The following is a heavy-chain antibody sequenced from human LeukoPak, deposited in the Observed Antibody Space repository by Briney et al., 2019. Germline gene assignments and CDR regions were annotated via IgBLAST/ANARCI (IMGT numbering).Heavy chain of an antibody. D-gene: IGHD3-3*01. CDR3: ATTREWLSSYYFDY. Sequence: SETLSLTCTVSGGSISSGGYYWSWIRQHPGKGLEWIGYIYYSGSTYYNPSLKSRVTISVDTSKNQFSLKLSSVTAADTAVYYCATTREWLSSYYFDYWGQGTLVTVSS. J-gene: IGHJ4*02. CDR2: IYYSGST. CDR1: GGSISSGGYY. V-gene: IGHV4-31*03.